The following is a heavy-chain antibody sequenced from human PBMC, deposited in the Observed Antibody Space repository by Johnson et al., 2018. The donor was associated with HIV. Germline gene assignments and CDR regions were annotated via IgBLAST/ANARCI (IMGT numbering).Heavy chain of an antibody. CDR3: ARYQLGGDAFDI. CDR1: GFTFSTYG. D-gene: IGHD7-27*01. V-gene: IGHV3-23*04. Sequence: VQLVESGGGLVQPGGSLRLSCAASGFTFSTYGTSWVRQAPGKGLEWVSGFSGSGGSTYYADSVKGRFTISRDNSKNTLYLQLNSLRAEDTAVYYCARYQLGGDAFDIWGQGTMVTVSS. J-gene: IGHJ3*02. CDR2: FSGSGGST.